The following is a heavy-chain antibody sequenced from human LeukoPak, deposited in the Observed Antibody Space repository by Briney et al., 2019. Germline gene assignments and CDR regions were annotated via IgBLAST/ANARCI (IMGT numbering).Heavy chain of an antibody. Sequence: GGSLRLSCAASGFIVNSNYMNWVRQAPGKGLEWVSVLYSDDTTYYAGSVKGRFTISSDNAKNTLYLKMNNLRAEDTAVYYCARGGGYYAIDYWGQGTLVSVSS. CDR1: GFIVNSNY. J-gene: IGHJ4*02. CDR3: ARGGGYYAIDY. D-gene: IGHD1-26*01. CDR2: LYSDDTT. V-gene: IGHV3-53*01.